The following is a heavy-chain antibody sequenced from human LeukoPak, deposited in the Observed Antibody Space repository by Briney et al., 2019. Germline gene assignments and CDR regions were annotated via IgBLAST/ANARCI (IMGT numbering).Heavy chain of an antibody. Sequence: PGGSLRLSCTASGFSFNKNGMHWVRQAPGKGLEWVSYIRKDGSDKYYADSVKGRFTISRDDSKNTVYLQMNSLRGEDTAVYYCAKDSHWSQDYWGQGTLVSVSS. D-gene: IGHD2-8*02. CDR3: AKDSHWSQDY. CDR2: IRKDGSDK. V-gene: IGHV3-30*02. J-gene: IGHJ4*02. CDR1: GFSFNKNG.